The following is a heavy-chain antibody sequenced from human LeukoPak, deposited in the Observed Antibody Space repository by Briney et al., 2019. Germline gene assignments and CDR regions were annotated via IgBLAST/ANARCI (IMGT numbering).Heavy chain of an antibody. CDR1: GGSISSYY. D-gene: IGHD1-14*01. V-gene: IGHV4-4*09. CDR3: ARHVDRNWFDP. CDR2: IYTSGST. J-gene: IGHJ5*02. Sequence: PSETLSLTCTVSGGSISSYYWSWIRQPPGKGLEWIGYIYTSGSTNYNPSLKSRVTISVDTSKNQFSLKLSSVTAADTGVYYCARHVDRNWFDPWGQGTLVTVSS.